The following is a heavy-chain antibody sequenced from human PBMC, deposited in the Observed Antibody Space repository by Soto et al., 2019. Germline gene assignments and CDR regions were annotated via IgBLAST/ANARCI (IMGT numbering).Heavy chain of an antibody. Sequence: PSETLSLTCAGYGESFSGYYWSWIRRPPGKGLEWIGEIKQSGSTNYNPPLKSRVTISVDTSKNQFSLKLSSVTAADTAVYYCARAYVLLWFGELSDSYYFDYWGQGTLVTVSS. D-gene: IGHD3-10*01. CDR2: IKQSGST. CDR1: GESFSGYY. CDR3: ARAYVLLWFGELSDSYYFDY. J-gene: IGHJ4*02. V-gene: IGHV4-34*01.